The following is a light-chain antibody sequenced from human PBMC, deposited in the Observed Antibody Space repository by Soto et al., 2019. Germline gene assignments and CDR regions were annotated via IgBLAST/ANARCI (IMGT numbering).Light chain of an antibody. CDR1: QSISRN. Sequence: EIVMTQSPATLSVSPGERATLSCRASQSISRNLAWYQQKPRQSPRLLISGASARATGIPARFSGSGSGTEFTLTFSSLQSEDCALYSCLQYDNWPFTFGPGTKVDIQ. V-gene: IGKV3-15*01. CDR2: GAS. CDR3: LQYDNWPFT. J-gene: IGKJ3*01.